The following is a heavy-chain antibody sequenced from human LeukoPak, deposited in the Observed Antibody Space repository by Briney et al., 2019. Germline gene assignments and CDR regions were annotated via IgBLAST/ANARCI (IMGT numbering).Heavy chain of an antibody. CDR1: GYTFSRYW. J-gene: IGHJ4*02. Sequence: GESLKISCKGSGYTFSRYWIGWVRQMPGKGLEWMGIIYPGDSDTRYSPSLQGQVTISVDTSIGTAYLQWSSLKASDTAIYHCARQNDFRLDYWGQGTLVTVSS. CDR3: ARQNDFRLDY. V-gene: IGHV5-51*01. D-gene: IGHD3-3*01. CDR2: IYPGDSDT.